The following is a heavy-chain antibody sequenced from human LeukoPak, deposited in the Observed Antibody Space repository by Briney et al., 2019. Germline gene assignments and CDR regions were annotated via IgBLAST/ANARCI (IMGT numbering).Heavy chain of an antibody. CDR2: MNPNSGNT. V-gene: IGHV1-8*03. Sequence: ASVKVSCKASGYTFTSYDINWVRQATGQGLEWMGWMNPNSGNTGYAQKFQGRVTITRNTSMSTAYMELSSLRSEDTAVYYCARETTVTTWDYWGQGTLVTVSS. CDR1: GYTFTSYD. J-gene: IGHJ4*02. CDR3: ARETTVTTWDY. D-gene: IGHD4-17*01.